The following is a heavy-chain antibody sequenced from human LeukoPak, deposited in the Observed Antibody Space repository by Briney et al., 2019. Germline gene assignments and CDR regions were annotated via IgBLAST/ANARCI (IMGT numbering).Heavy chain of an antibody. CDR1: GYLLSELS. D-gene: IGHD4-23*01. V-gene: IGHV1-24*01. J-gene: IGHJ4*02. Sequence: ASVKVACKVSGYLLSELSIHRVRQTAGKGLELMAGFAREVDDTIYSENFQGRVTMTEDTSTDTAYMELSSLTFDDTAVYYCTTGMANDYAGNDYWGQGTLVTVSS. CDR2: FAREVDDT. CDR3: TTGMANDYAGNDY.